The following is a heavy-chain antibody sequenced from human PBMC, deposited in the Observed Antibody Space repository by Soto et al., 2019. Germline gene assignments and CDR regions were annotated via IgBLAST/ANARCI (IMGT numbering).Heavy chain of an antibody. Sequence: ASVKVSCKASGYTFTSYGISWVRQAPGQGLEWMGWISAYNGNTNYAQKLQGRVTMTTDTSTRTAYMELRSLRSDGTAVYYCARDRGIVVVPAAIGVSGGNYYYYYYMDVWGKGTTVTVSS. CDR3: ARDRGIVVVPAAIGVSGGNYYYYYYMDV. J-gene: IGHJ6*03. CDR1: GYTFTSYG. D-gene: IGHD2-2*01. CDR2: ISAYNGNT. V-gene: IGHV1-18*01.